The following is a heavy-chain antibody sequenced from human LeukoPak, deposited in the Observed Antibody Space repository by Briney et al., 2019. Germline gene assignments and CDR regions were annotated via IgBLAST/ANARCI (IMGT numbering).Heavy chain of an antibody. D-gene: IGHD3-10*01. J-gene: IGHJ4*02. CDR2: IIPILDIA. CDR3: ARASSEETALDY. V-gene: IGHV1-69*04. CDR1: GGTFSSYA. Sequence: SVKVSCKASGGTFSSYAITWGRQAPGQGVEGRGRIIPILDIANYAQKFQGRVTINADKSTNTAYMKLSSLRSEDTAVYFCARASSEETALDYWGQGTLVTVSS.